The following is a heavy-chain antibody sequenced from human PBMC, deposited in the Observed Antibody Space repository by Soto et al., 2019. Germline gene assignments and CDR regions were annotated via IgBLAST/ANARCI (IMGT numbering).Heavy chain of an antibody. J-gene: IGHJ6*02. CDR3: ASGFYYDSSGYYPNYYYYGMDV. CDR2: IIPIFGTA. Sequence: ASVKVSCKASGGTFSSYAISWVRQAPGQGLEWMGGIIPIFGTANYAQKFQGRVTITADESTSTAYMELSSLRSEDTAVYYCASGFYYDSSGYYPNYYYYGMDVWGQGTTVTVSS. D-gene: IGHD3-22*01. V-gene: IGHV1-69*13. CDR1: GGTFSSYA.